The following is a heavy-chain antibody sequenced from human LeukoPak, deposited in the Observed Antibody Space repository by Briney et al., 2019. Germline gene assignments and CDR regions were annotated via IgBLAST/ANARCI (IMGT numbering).Heavy chain of an antibody. CDR2: IYSGGST. D-gene: IGHD2-8*01. CDR3: ASMYFSQYLQH. J-gene: IGHJ1*01. V-gene: IGHV3-53*01. CDR1: GFTVNSNY. Sequence: GGSLRLSCAASGFTVNSNYMSWVRQAPGKGLEWISVIYSGGSTYYADSVKGRFTISRDNSKNTLYLQMNSLRAEDTAVYYCASMYFSQYLQHWGQGTLVTVSS.